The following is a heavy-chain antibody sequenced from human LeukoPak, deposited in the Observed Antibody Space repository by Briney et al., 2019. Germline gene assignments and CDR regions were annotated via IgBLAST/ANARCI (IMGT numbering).Heavy chain of an antibody. CDR1: GGSISSGSNY. J-gene: IGHJ5*02. CDR2: IYTSGST. Sequence: SQTLSLTCTVSGGSISSGSNYWSWIRQPAGKGLEWIGRIYTSGSTNYNPSLKSRVTISVDTSKNQFSLKLSSVTAADTAVYYCARDLAFDPWGQGTLVTVSS. CDR3: ARDLAFDP. V-gene: IGHV4-61*02. D-gene: IGHD5-12*01.